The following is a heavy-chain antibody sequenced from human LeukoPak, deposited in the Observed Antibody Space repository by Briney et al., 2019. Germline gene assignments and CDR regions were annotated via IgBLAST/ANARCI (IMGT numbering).Heavy chain of an antibody. D-gene: IGHD6-19*01. CDR2: IYSNGDT. V-gene: IGHV3-53*01. Sequence: GGSLRLSCAVSGFTVYNNFMHWVGQGPGKGLQWVSLIYSNGDTRYAGAVNGRFTISRDKSTNTLYLQTNGLKAKDTAFYYCATRSVSAPTWGPGILVTVSS. J-gene: IGHJ5*02. CDR1: GFTVYNNF. CDR3: ATRSVSAPT.